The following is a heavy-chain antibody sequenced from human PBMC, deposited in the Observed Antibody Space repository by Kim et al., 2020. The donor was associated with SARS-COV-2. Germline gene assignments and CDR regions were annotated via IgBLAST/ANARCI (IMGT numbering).Heavy chain of an antibody. V-gene: IGHV4-34*01. CDR2: VTHIGRT. Sequence: SETLSLTCAVYGGPSGQYYWSWIRQPPGKGLEWIAEVTHIGRTHYNPSLMSRATISIDMSKNQFSLTLRSVTAADTATYYCAPIYGGYSGFDHWGQGTLVTVSS. J-gene: IGHJ4*02. CDR3: APIYGGYSGFDH. CDR1: GGPSGQYY. D-gene: IGHD4-17*01.